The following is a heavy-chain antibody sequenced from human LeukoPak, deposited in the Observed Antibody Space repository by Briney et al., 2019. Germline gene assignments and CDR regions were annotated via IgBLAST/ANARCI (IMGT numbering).Heavy chain of an antibody. Sequence: SETLSLTCAVYGGPFSGYYWSWIRQPPGQGLEWIGEISLTGLTHYNPSLESRVTVSLDKSKNQLSLNLTSVTAADTAVYYCSRENGAFSPFGYWGQGTLVTVLS. D-gene: IGHD2-8*01. CDR2: ISLTGLT. V-gene: IGHV4-34*01. CDR1: GGPFSGYY. CDR3: SRENGAFSPFGY. J-gene: IGHJ4*02.